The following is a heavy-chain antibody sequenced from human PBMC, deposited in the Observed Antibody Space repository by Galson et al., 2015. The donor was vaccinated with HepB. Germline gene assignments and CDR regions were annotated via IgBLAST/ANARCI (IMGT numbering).Heavy chain of an antibody. Sequence: SLRLSCATSGFTFSRYWMSWVRQAPGKGLEWVGRLKSKASGGTTDYAAHMKGRFTISRDDSKNTLFLEMNSLKPEDTAVYYCTAFRDTSNYRFDYWGQGTLVTVSS. CDR1: GFTFSRYW. CDR3: TAFRDTSNYRFDY. CDR2: LKSKASGGTT. V-gene: IGHV3-15*01. D-gene: IGHD3-9*01. J-gene: IGHJ4*02.